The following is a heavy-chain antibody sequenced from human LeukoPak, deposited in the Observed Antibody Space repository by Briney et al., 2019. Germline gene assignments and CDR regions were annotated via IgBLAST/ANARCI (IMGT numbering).Heavy chain of an antibody. D-gene: IGHD2-15*01. Sequence: GGSLRLSCAASGFTVSSNYMSWVRQRPGKGLEWVSAISGRAASTYYADSVKGRFTISRDNSKNMLYLHMNSLRGEDTAIYYCAKALVVAVDASRAFDNWGQGTLVTVSS. J-gene: IGHJ4*02. V-gene: IGHV3-23*01. CDR2: ISGRAAST. CDR3: AKALVVAVDASRAFDN. CDR1: GFTVSSNY.